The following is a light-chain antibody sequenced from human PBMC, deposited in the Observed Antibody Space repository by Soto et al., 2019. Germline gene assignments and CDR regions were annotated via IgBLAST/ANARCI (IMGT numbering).Light chain of an antibody. CDR2: ANS. V-gene: IGLV1-40*01. CDR3: QSYDSSLGGSV. Sequence: QSALTQPPSVSGAPGQRVTISCTGSGSGIGPAFHVHWYQQLPGTAPQLLIYANSNRPSGVPDRFSGSKSGTSASLAIAGLQAEDDADYYCQSYDSSLGGSVFRPGTKVPDL. J-gene: IGLJ1*01. CDR1: GSGIGPAFH.